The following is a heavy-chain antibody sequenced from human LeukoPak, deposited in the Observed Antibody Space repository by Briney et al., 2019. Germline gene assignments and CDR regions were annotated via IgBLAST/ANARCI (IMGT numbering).Heavy chain of an antibody. CDR3: ARDNAVAGIDAFDI. Sequence: WGSLRLSCAASGFTFSSYAMHWVRQAPGKGLEWVAVISYDGSNKYYADSVKGRFTISRDNSKSTLYLQMNSLRAEDTAVYYCARDNAVAGIDAFDIWGQGTMVTVSS. CDR1: GFTFSSYA. V-gene: IGHV3-30*04. J-gene: IGHJ3*02. D-gene: IGHD6-19*01. CDR2: ISYDGSNK.